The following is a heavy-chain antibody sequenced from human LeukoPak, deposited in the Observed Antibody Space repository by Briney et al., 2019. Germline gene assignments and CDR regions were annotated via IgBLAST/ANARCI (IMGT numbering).Heavy chain of an antibody. CDR1: GYTFTGYY. V-gene: IGHV1-2*04. CDR3: ARGARHIAVAGGWDYYYYGMDV. Sequence: GASVKVSCKASGYTFTGYYMLWVRQAPGQGLEWMGWINPNSGGTNYAQKFQGWVTMTRDTSISTAYMELSRLRSDDTAVYYCARGARHIAVAGGWDYYYYGMDVWGQGTTVTVSS. D-gene: IGHD6-19*01. J-gene: IGHJ6*02. CDR2: INPNSGGT.